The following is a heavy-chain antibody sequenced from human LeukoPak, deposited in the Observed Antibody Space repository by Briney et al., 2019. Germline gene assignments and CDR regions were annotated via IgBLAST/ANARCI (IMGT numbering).Heavy chain of an antibody. V-gene: IGHV3-66*01. CDR1: GFTVSSNY. D-gene: IGHD2-15*01. Sequence: PGGSLRLSCAASGFTVSSNYMSWVRQAPGKGLEWVSVIYSGGSTYYADSVKGRFTISRDNSKNTLYLQMNSLRAEDTAVYYCAKGGCGGSCYSNYYYYMDVWGKGTTVTVSS. J-gene: IGHJ6*03. CDR2: IYSGGST. CDR3: AKGGCGGSCYSNYYYYMDV.